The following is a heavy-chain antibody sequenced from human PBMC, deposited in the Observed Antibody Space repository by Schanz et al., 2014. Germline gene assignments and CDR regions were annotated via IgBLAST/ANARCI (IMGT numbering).Heavy chain of an antibody. Sequence: QVQLVQSGAEVKKPGASVKVSCTASGFNFNNYDINWVRQATGQGLEWMGWISVYNHNKEYDQKFQGRVTMTTDTSTSTAYMALTDLRSDDTAVYYCAKAEDDILADSYSRLDPWGQGTLVTVSS. J-gene: IGHJ5*02. V-gene: IGHV1-18*04. D-gene: IGHD3-9*01. CDR2: ISVYNHNK. CDR1: GFNFNNYD. CDR3: AKAEDDILADSYSRLDP.